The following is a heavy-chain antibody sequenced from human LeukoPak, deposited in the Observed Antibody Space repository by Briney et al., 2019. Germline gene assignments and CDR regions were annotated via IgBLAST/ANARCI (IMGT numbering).Heavy chain of an antibody. Sequence: ASVKVSCKASGYTFTGYYMHWVRQAPGRGLEWMGWINPNSGGTNYAQKFQGRVTMTRDTSISTAYMELSRLRSDDTAVYYCARDPGKYCSGGSCYLFPDYWGQGTLVTVSS. V-gene: IGHV1-2*02. CDR2: INPNSGGT. CDR3: ARDPGKYCSGGSCYLFPDY. J-gene: IGHJ4*02. CDR1: GYTFTGYY. D-gene: IGHD2-15*01.